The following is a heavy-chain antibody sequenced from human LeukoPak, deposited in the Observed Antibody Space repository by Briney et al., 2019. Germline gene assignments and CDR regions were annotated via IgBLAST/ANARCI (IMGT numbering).Heavy chain of an antibody. J-gene: IGHJ5*02. Sequence: SETLSLTCAVYGGSFSGYYWSWVRQPPGKGLEWIGEINHSGSTNYNPSLKSRATISVDTSKNQFSLKLSSVTAADTAVYYCARGPTVVVPAAGGWFDPWGQGTLATLPS. V-gene: IGHV4-34*01. CDR1: GGSFSGYY. D-gene: IGHD2-2*01. CDR3: ARGPTVVVPAAGGWFDP. CDR2: INHSGST.